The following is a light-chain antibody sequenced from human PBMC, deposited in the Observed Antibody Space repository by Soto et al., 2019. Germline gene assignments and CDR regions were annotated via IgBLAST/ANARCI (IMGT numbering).Light chain of an antibody. CDR2: GAS. CDR3: HQYGSSPLPGGSPLP. CDR1: QSVSGNY. J-gene: IGKJ4*01. V-gene: IGKV3-20*01. Sequence: ENVLTQSPGTLSLSPGERATLSCRASQSVSGNYLAWYQHKPGQAPRLLIYGASSRATGIADRFSGSGSGTDFTSAISRLETEDFAVYYCHQYGSSPLPGGSPLPFGGGTKVEIK.